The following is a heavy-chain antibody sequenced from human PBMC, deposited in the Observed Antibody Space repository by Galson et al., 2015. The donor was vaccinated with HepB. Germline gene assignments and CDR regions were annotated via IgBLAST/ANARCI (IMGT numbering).Heavy chain of an antibody. V-gene: IGHV1-18*04. Sequence: SVKVSCKASGYTFTSYGISWVRQAPGQGLEWMGWISAYNGNTNYAQKLQGRVTMTTDTSTSTAYMELRSLRSDDTAVYYCARGCSGGSCYSEYYYYYGMDVWGQGTTVTVSS. CDR1: GYTFTSYG. J-gene: IGHJ6*02. CDR3: ARGCSGGSCYSEYYYYYGMDV. CDR2: ISAYNGNT. D-gene: IGHD2-15*01.